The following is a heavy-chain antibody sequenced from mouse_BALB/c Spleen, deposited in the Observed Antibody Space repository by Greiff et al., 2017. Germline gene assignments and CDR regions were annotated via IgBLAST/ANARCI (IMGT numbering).Heavy chain of an antibody. CDR2: INSNGGST. Sequence: EVKLEESGGGLVKLGGSLKLSCAASGFTFSSYYMSWVRQTPEKRLELVAAINSNGGSTYYPDTVKGRFTISRDNAKNTLYLQMSSLKSEDTALYYCARNNPYYGNYDYAMDYWGQGTSVTVSS. CDR3: ARNNPYYGNYDYAMDY. V-gene: IGHV5-6-2*01. J-gene: IGHJ4*01. CDR1: GFTFSSYY. D-gene: IGHD2-10*01.